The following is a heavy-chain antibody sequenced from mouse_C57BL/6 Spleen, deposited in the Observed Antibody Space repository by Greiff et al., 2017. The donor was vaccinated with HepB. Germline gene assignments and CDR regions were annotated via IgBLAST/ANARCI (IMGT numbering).Heavy chain of an antibody. V-gene: IGHV5-16*01. CDR1: GFTFSDYY. D-gene: IGHD5-1-1*01. J-gene: IGHJ3*01. CDR3: VRGEKYSASIAWCAY. CDR2: INYDGSST. Sequence: EVQLVESEGGLVQPGSSMKLSCTASGFTFSDYYMAWVRQVPEKGLEWVANINYDGSSTYYLDSLKSRFIISRDNAKNILYLQMSSLKSEDTATYYSVRGEKYSASIAWCAYWGQGTLVTVSA.